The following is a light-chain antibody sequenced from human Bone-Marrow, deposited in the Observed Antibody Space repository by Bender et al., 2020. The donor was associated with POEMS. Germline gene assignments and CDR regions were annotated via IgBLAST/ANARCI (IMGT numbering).Light chain of an antibody. CDR3: SSYAGGDLFV. CDR2: DVN. CDR1: SSDVGNYDY. Sequence: QSALTQPPSASGSPGQSVTISCTGTSSDVGNYDYVSWYQQHPGKAPKPIIYDVNKRPSGVPDRFSGSKSGNTASLTVSGLQAEDEADYYCSSYAGGDLFVFGAPTKVTV. V-gene: IGLV2-8*01. J-gene: IGLJ1*01.